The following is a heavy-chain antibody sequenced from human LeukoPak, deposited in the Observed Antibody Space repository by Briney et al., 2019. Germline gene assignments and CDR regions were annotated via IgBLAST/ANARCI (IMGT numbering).Heavy chain of an antibody. D-gene: IGHD1-26*01. CDR1: GDSTSSDRYY. CDR3: ARGRPYSGGYHLDY. J-gene: IGHJ4*02. CDR2: TYYSGST. Sequence: SETLSLTCTVSGDSTSSDRYYGGWVRQPPGKGLEWIGNTYYSGSTYYNPSLKSRVTMSVDTSKNQFFLKLNSVTAADTAVYYCARGRPYSGGYHLDYWGQGTLVTVSA. V-gene: IGHV4-39*01.